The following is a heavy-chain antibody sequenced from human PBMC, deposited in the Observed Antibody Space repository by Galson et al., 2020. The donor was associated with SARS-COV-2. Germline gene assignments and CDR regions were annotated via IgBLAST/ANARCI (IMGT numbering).Heavy chain of an antibody. CDR2: ISDYNGNT. CDR3: ARVGRALLGERFAFDI. CDR1: GYTFTSYG. D-gene: IGHD3-16*01. J-gene: IGHJ3*02. Sequence: ASVKVSCKASGYTFTSYGISWVRQAPGQGREWMGWISDYNGNTNYAQKLQGRVTMTTDTSTSTAYMELRSLRSDDTAVYYCARVGRALLGERFAFDIWGQGTMVTVSS. V-gene: IGHV1-18*01.